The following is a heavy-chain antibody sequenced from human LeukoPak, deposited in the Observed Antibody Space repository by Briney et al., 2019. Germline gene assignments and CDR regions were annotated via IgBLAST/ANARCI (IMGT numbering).Heavy chain of an antibody. Sequence: PGGSLRLSCAASGFTFSNYAMNWVRQAPGKGLEWVSTISGVGDSTYYAESVKGRFTMSRDNSKNSLYLQMNSLRAEDTAVYYCARDGGYCSGGSCLYYYYYMDVWGKGTTVTVSS. CDR1: GFTFSNYA. J-gene: IGHJ6*03. V-gene: IGHV3-23*01. CDR3: ARDGGYCSGGSCLYYYYYMDV. CDR2: ISGVGDST. D-gene: IGHD2-15*01.